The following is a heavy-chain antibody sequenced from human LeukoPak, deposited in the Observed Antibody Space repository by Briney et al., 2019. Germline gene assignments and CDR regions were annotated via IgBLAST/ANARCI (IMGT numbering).Heavy chain of an antibody. D-gene: IGHD6-19*01. CDR2: ISSSSSYT. J-gene: IGHJ4*02. V-gene: IGHV3-11*03. Sequence: PEGSLRLSCAASGFTFSDYYMSWIRQAPGKGLEWVSYISSSSSYTNYADSVKGRFTISRDNAKNSLYLQMNSLRAEDTAVYYCATIAVAGGHFDYWGQGTLVTVPT. CDR1: GFTFSDYY. CDR3: ATIAVAGGHFDY.